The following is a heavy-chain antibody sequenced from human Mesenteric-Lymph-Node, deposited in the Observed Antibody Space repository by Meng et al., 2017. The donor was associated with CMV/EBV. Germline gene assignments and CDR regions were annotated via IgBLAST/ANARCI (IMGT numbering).Heavy chain of an antibody. Sequence: SETLSLTCAVSGGSISSSNWWSWVRQPPGKGLEWIGEIYHSGSTNYNPSLKSRVTISVDKSKNQFSLKLSSVTAADTAVYYCAREAGAMVRGVRYYYYYGMDVWGQGTTVTVSS. D-gene: IGHD3-10*01. J-gene: IGHJ6*02. CDR2: IYHSGST. V-gene: IGHV4-4*02. CDR1: GGSISSSNW. CDR3: AREAGAMVRGVRYYYYYGMDV.